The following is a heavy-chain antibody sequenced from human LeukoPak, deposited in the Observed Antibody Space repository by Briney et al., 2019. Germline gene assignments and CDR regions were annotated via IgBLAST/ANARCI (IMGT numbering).Heavy chain of an antibody. Sequence: SVKVSCKASGGTFSSYAISWVRQAPGQGLEWMGGIIPIFGTANYAQKFQGRVTITTDESTSTAYMELSSLRSEDTAVYCCASTSREYDSSGYQSNFDYWGQGTLVTVSS. D-gene: IGHD3-22*01. V-gene: IGHV1-69*05. CDR3: ASTSREYDSSGYQSNFDY. CDR2: IIPIFGTA. J-gene: IGHJ4*02. CDR1: GGTFSSYA.